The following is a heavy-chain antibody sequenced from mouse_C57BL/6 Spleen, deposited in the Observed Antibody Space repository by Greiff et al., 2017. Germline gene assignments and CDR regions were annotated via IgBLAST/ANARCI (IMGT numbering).Heavy chain of an antibody. Sequence: EVHLVESGGGLVKPGGSLKLSCAASGFTFSDYGMHWVRPAPEKGLEWVAYISSGSSTIYYEDTLNGRFTLSRDNAKNTLFLQMTSLRSEDTAMYYCARDYYGSGAYWGQGTLVTVSA. CDR1: GFTFSDYG. J-gene: IGHJ3*01. D-gene: IGHD1-1*01. V-gene: IGHV5-17*01. CDR3: ARDYYGSGAY. CDR2: ISSGSSTI.